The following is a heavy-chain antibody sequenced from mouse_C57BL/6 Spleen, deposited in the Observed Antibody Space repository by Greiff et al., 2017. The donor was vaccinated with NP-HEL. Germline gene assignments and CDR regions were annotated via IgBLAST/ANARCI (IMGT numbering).Heavy chain of an antibody. D-gene: IGHD1-1*01. Sequence: VKLQESGPGLVAPSQSLSITCTVSGFSLTSYGVHWVRQPPGKGLEWLVVIWSDGSTTYNSALKSRLSISKDNSKSQVFLKMNSLQTDDTAMYYCARHYYYGSRGYAMDYWGQGTSVTVSS. V-gene: IGHV2-6-1*01. CDR3: ARHYYYGSRGYAMDY. J-gene: IGHJ4*01. CDR1: GFSLTSYG. CDR2: IWSDGST.